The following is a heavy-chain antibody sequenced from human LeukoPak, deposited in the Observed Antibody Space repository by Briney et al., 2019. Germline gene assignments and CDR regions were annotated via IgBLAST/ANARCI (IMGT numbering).Heavy chain of an antibody. D-gene: IGHD5-12*01. V-gene: IGHV3-74*01. CDR3: ATGGIVATIVPDY. CDR1: GFTFSNYW. Sequence: GGSLRLSCAASGFTFSNYWMHWVRQAPGKGLVWVSRINTDGSSTSWSSTTYADSVKGRFTISRDNAKNTLYLQMNSLRVEDTAVYYCATGGIVATIVPDYWGQGTLVTISS. J-gene: IGHJ4*02. CDR2: INTDGSST.